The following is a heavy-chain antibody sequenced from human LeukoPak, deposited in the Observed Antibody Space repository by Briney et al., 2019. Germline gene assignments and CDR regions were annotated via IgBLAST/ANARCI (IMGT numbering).Heavy chain of an antibody. CDR1: GYTFTGYY. CDR2: INPNSGCT. CDR3: ASGHKPVSGAEHKPVTMIVVVSGWFDP. J-gene: IGHJ5*02. V-gene: IGHV1-2*02. D-gene: IGHD3-22*01. Sequence: ASLLVSCNASGYTFTGYYLHWVRQAPGQGLEWMGWINPNSGCTNYSKKFQGRFTMPRDTSISTAYMELSRLRSDDTAVYYCASGHKPVSGAEHKPVTMIVVVSGWFDPWGQGTLVTVST.